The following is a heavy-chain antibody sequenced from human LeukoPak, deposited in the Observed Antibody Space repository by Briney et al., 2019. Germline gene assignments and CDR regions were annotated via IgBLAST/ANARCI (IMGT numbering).Heavy chain of an antibody. CDR2: MYSSGSP. Sequence: SQTLSLTCTVFGGSISSDSHYWGWIRQPAGKGLEWIGRMYSSGSPDYNPSLKSRVIISVDTSKNQFSLRLSSVTAADTAVYYCARAMITFGGVIVPFFDYWGQGTLVTVSS. V-gene: IGHV4-61*02. J-gene: IGHJ4*02. D-gene: IGHD3-16*02. CDR3: ARAMITFGGVIVPFFDY. CDR1: GGSISSDSHY.